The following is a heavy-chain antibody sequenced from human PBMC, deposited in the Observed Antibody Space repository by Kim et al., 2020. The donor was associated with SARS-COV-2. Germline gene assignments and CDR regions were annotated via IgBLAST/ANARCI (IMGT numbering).Heavy chain of an antibody. D-gene: IGHD3-9*01. CDR3: TTLRYFDWLPPPGDY. V-gene: IGHV3-15*01. J-gene: IGHJ4*02. Sequence: APGKGRFTISRDDSKNTLYLQMNSLKTEDTAVYYCTTLRYFDWLPPPGDYWGQGTLVTVSS.